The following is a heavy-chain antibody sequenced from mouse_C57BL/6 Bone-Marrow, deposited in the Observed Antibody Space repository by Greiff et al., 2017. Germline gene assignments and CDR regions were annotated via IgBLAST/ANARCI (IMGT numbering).Heavy chain of an antibody. CDR3: ARIWVLYGFYAMDY. V-gene: IGHV1-63*01. J-gene: IGHJ4*01. CDR1: GYTFTNYW. D-gene: IGHD1-2*01. Sequence: VQLQQSGAELVRPGTSVKMSCKASGYTFTNYWIGWAKQRPGHGLEWIGDIYPGGGYTTYNEKFKGKATLTADKSSSTAYMPLSSLTSEDSAIYYCARIWVLYGFYAMDYWGQGTSVTVSA. CDR2: IYPGGGYT.